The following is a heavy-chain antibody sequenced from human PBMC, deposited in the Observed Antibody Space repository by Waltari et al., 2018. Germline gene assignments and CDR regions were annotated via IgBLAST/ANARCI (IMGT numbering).Heavy chain of an antibody. J-gene: IGHJ4*02. V-gene: IGHV3-30*18. D-gene: IGHD3-3*01. CDR2: IWYDGSNK. CDR3: AKDFGPTGGYYFDY. Sequence: QVQLVESGGGVVQPGRSLRLSCAASGFTFSSYGMHWVRQAPGKGLEWVAVIWYDGSNKYYADSVKGRFTISRDNSKNTLYLQMNSLRAEDTAMYYCAKDFGPTGGYYFDYWGQGTLVIVSS. CDR1: GFTFSSYG.